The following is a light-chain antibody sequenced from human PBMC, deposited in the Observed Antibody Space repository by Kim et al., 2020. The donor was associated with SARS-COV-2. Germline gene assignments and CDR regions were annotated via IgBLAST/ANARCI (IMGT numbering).Light chain of an antibody. V-gene: IGKV1-5*01. Sequence: ASVGDRVTISWRASQSISNWLAWYQQKPGKATKLLIYDVSSLQSGVPSRFSGSGSGTEFTLTISSLQPDDFATYFCQQYNSYPWTFGQGTKVDIK. CDR2: DVS. CDR1: QSISNW. CDR3: QQYNSYPWT. J-gene: IGKJ1*01.